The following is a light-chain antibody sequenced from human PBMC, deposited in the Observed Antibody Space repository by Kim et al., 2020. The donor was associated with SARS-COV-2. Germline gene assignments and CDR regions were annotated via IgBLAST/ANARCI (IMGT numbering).Light chain of an antibody. Sequence: DIQMTQSPSSLSASVGDRVTITCRASQSVSTWLAWYQQKPGKAPNLLIYKASSLQSGVPSRFSGSGSGTEFTLTISSLQPDDFATYYGQQYNSYLWTFGQGTKVDIK. CDR1: QSVSTW. J-gene: IGKJ1*01. V-gene: IGKV1-5*03. CDR2: KAS. CDR3: QQYNSYLWT.